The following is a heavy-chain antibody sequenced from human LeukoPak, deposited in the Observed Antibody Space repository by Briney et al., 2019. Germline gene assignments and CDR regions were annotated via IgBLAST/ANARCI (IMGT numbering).Heavy chain of an antibody. V-gene: IGHV1-69*05. J-gene: IGHJ6*02. Sequence: ASVKVSCKASGGTFSSYAISWVRQAPGQGLEWMGGIIPIFGTANYAQEFQGRVTITTDESTSTAYMELSSLRSDDTAVYYCASRGYDYYYYYGMDVWGQGTTVTVSS. CDR1: GGTFSSYA. CDR3: ASRGYDYYYYYGMDV. D-gene: IGHD5-12*01. CDR2: IIPIFGTA.